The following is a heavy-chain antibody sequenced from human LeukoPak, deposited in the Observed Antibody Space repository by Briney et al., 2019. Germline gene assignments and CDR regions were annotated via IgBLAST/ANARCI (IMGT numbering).Heavy chain of an antibody. CDR2: ISANNGNT. CDR1: GYTFTSYG. Sequence: ASVKVSCKASGYTFTSYGISWVRQAPGQGLEWMGWISANNGNTKYAQKFQDRVTMTTDTSTSTALMELRSLRSDDMAVYYCARTEKVYCGGVCDNYHMDVWGKGTTVTVSS. D-gene: IGHD2-21*02. J-gene: IGHJ6*03. V-gene: IGHV1-18*03. CDR3: ARTEKVYCGGVCDNYHMDV.